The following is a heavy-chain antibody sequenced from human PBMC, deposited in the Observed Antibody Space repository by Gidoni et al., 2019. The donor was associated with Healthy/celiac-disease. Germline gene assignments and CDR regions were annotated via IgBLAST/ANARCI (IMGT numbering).Heavy chain of an antibody. Sequence: QVQLQESGPGLVKPSETLSLTCTVSGYSLSSGYYWGWIRQPPGKGLEWIGSIYHSGSTYYNPSLKSRVTISVDTSKNQFSLKLSSVTAADTAVYYCAREGVTIFGVVKNWFDPWGQGTLVTVSS. D-gene: IGHD3-3*01. CDR1: GYSLSSGYY. CDR3: AREGVTIFGVVKNWFDP. J-gene: IGHJ5*02. CDR2: IYHSGST. V-gene: IGHV4-38-2*02.